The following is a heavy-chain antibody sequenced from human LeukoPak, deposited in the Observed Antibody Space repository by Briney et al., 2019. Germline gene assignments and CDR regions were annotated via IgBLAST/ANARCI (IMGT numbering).Heavy chain of an antibody. CDR3: ARGSRVVTAFGVDY. CDR2: IFYSGSS. Sequence: SETLSLTCTVSGASISSYYWRWLRQPPGKGLEWIGYIFYSGSSNYNPSLESRVTISVDTSTNQFSLQLSSVTAADTAVYYCARGSRVVTAFGVDYWGQGTLVTVSS. V-gene: IGHV4-59*01. CDR1: GASISSYY. D-gene: IGHD2-21*02. J-gene: IGHJ4*02.